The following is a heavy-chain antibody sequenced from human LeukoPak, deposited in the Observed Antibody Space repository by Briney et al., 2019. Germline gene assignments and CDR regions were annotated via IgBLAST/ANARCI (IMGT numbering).Heavy chain of an antibody. V-gene: IGHV1-69*01. CDR2: IIPIFGTA. J-gene: IGHJ4*02. D-gene: IGHD6-13*01. CDR3: ARGSGSSWHDY. Sequence: VKVSCKASGYTFTSYAMNWVRQAPGQGLEWMGGIIPIFGTANYAQKFQGRVTITADESTSTAYMELSSLRSEDTAVYYCARGSGSSWHDYWGQGTLVTVSS. CDR1: GYTFTSYA.